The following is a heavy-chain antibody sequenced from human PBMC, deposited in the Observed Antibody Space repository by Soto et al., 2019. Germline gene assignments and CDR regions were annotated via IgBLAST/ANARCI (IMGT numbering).Heavy chain of an antibody. V-gene: IGHV1-18*01. J-gene: IGHJ3*02. Sequence: ASVKVSCKXSGYTFTSYGISWVRQAPGQGLEWMGWISAYNGNTNYAQKLQGRVTMTTDTSTSTAYMELRSLRSDDTAVYYCASGGSYYYDSSGSAFDIWGQGTMVTVSS. CDR3: ASGGSYYYDSSGSAFDI. CDR2: ISAYNGNT. CDR1: GYTFTSYG. D-gene: IGHD3-22*01.